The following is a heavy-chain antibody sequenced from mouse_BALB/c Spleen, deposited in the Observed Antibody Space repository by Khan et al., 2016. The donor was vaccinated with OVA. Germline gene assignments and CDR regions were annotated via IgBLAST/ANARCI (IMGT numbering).Heavy chain of an antibody. D-gene: IGHD1-1*01. V-gene: IGHV5-6-4*01. CDR2: ITSGGSYT. Sequence: EVELVESGGGLVKPGGSLKLSCAASGFAFSSYSMSWVRQTPEKRLEWVATITSGGSYTYYPDSVKGRFTISRDNAKNTLYLQMRSLKSEDTAMYYCTRDRNYYGSSFYFDYWGQGTTLTVSS. J-gene: IGHJ2*01. CDR1: GFAFSSYS. CDR3: TRDRNYYGSSFYFDY.